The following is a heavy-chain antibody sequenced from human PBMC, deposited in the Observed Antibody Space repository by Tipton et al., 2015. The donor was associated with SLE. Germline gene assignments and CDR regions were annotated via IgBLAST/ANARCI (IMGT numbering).Heavy chain of an antibody. CDR3: ARPHYYGSGSYRH. J-gene: IGHJ4*02. D-gene: IGHD3-10*01. V-gene: IGHV4-4*02. Sequence: TLSLTCAVSGDSITNSHGWAWVRQPPGKGLEWIGEIYHRETTNYNPSLKSRVTISVDTSKNQFSLKLSSVTAADTAVYYCARPHYYGSGSYRHWGQGTLVTVSS. CDR2: IYHRETT. CDR1: GDSITNSHG.